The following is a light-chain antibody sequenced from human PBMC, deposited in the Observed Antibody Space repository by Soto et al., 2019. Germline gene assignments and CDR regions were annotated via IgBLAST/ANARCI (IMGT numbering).Light chain of an antibody. CDR2: GVS. Sequence: QSVLTQPASVSGSPGQSITISCTGTITDIGAYNYVSWYQQHPGKAPKLLIYGVSSRPSGVSNRFSGSKSGNAAYLTISGLQADDEAEYYCSSYTSSITPYGFGTGTKSPS. J-gene: IGLJ1*01. CDR1: ITDIGAYNY. CDR3: SSYTSSITPYG. V-gene: IGLV2-14*01.